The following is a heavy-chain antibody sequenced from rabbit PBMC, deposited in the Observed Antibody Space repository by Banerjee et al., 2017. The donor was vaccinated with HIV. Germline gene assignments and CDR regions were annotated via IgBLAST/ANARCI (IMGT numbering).Heavy chain of an antibody. CDR2: INAADDSKI. CDR1: GFSFNDNYW. CDR3: ARDLGGSSDL. J-gene: IGHJ4*01. V-gene: IGHV1S40*01. D-gene: IGHD8-1*01. Sequence: QSLEESGGDLVKPGGSLTLTCTASGFSFNDNYWICWVRQAPVTGLEWIACINAADDSKICYASWAKGRFTISKTSSTTVTLQMTSLTAADTAPYFCARDLGGSSDLWGPGTLVTVS.